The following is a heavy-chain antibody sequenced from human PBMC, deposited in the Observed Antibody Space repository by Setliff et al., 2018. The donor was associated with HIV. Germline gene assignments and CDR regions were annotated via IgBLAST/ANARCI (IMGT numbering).Heavy chain of an antibody. CDR1: GGSISSSTYY. CDR2: IYSSGST. Sequence: SETLSLTCTVSGGSISSSTYYWGWIRQPPGKGLEWIGTIYSSGSTFYKASLKSRVIISLDTAKNQFSLKLRSVAAADTAVYYCATGGHRLHDYWGQGTLVTVS. J-gene: IGHJ4*02. CDR3: ATGGHRLHDY. V-gene: IGHV4-39*07. D-gene: IGHD1-26*01.